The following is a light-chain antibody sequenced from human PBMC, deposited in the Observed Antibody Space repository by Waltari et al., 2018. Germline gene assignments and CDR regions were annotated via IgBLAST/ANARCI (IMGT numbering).Light chain of an antibody. CDR3: AAWDGSLSGV. CDR1: NSIIGIST. CDR2: RDD. Sequence: QSVLPPPLSASGTPGPSAAIPRSGTNSIIGISTGSWYQQLPGTAPKLLIYRDDQRPSWVPDRFSGSKSGTSASLAISGLRSEDEADYYCAAWDGSLSGVFGAGTKLTVL. V-gene: IGLV1-47*01. J-gene: IGLJ3*02.